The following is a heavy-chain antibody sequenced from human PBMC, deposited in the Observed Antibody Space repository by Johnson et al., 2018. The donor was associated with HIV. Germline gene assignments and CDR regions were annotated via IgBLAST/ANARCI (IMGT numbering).Heavy chain of an antibody. V-gene: IGHV3-30-3*01. CDR1: GFTFSSYA. J-gene: IGHJ3*02. CDR2: ISYDGSNK. Sequence: QVQLVESGGGVVQPGRSLRLSCAASGFTFSSYAMHWVRQAPGKGLEGVAVISYDGSNKYYADSVTGRFTISRDNSKNTLYLQMNSLRAEDTAVYYCASGAAAAPDAFDIWGQGTMVTVSS. CDR3: ASGAAAAPDAFDI. D-gene: IGHD6-13*01.